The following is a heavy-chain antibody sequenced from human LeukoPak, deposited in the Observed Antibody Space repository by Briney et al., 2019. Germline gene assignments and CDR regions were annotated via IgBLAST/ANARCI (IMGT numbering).Heavy chain of an antibody. D-gene: IGHD2-2*01. V-gene: IGHV4-39*07. J-gene: IGHJ6*03. CDR2: IYYSGST. CDR3: ARDSLLPSAMGYYYMDV. CDR1: GGSISSSSYY. Sequence: SETLSLTCTVSGGSISSSSYYWGWIRQPPGKGLEWIGSIYYSGSTYYNPSLKSRVTISVDTSKNQFSLKLSSVTAADTALYYCARDSLLPSAMGYYYMDVWGKGTTVTVSS.